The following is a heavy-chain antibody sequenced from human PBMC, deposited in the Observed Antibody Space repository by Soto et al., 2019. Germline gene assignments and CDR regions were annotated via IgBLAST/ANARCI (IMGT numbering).Heavy chain of an antibody. CDR3: ARHLSPWAEGGWFDP. D-gene: IGHD3-16*01. V-gene: IGHV5-51*01. Sequence: GESLKISCQGFGYSFTSFWIGWVRQMPGKGLEWMGIINPVDSDTRYSPSFQGQVTISVDKSITTAYLQWSSLKAADTAVYYCARHLSPWAEGGWFDPWGQGTLVTVSS. J-gene: IGHJ5*02. CDR2: INPVDSDT. CDR1: GYSFTSFW.